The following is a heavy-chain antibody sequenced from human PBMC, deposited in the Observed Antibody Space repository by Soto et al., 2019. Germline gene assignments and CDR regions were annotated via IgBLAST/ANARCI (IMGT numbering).Heavy chain of an antibody. CDR2: IYYSWST. D-gene: IGHD4-4*01. V-gene: IGHV4-59*01. J-gene: IGHJ4*02. Sequence: QVQLQESGPGLVKPSETLSLTCTVSGDSISSSYWSWIRQPPGKGLECIGYIYYSWSTNYNPSLKSRVTLSLDTSKNQFSLNLSSVTAADTAVYYCAREIRDYRGDYFDYWGQGILGTVSS. CDR1: GDSISSSY. CDR3: AREIRDYRGDYFDY.